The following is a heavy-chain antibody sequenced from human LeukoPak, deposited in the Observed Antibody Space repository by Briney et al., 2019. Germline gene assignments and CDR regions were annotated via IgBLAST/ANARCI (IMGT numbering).Heavy chain of an antibody. CDR3: AKDRSGTAMVNGEYYFDY. J-gene: IGHJ4*02. CDR2: IISKTDGGTT. Sequence: GGSLRLSCTASGFDFGGLWMSWVRQAPGKGLEWVGRIISKTDGGTTSYAAPVKGRFTISRDDSRHTLYLQMNSLRAEDTAVYYCAKDRSGTAMVNGEYYFDYWGQGTLVTVSS. D-gene: IGHD5-18*01. CDR1: GFDFGGLW. V-gene: IGHV3-15*01.